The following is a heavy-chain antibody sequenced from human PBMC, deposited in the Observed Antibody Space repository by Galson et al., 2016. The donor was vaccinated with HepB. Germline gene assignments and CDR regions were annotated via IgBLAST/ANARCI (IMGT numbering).Heavy chain of an antibody. D-gene: IGHD5-18*01. V-gene: IGHV3-15*01. CDR1: GFTFSNAW. CDR2: INTNTDGGTT. Sequence: SLRLSCAASGFTFSNAWMSWVRQAPGKGLEWVGRINTNTDGGTTEYAAPVKGRLPISRDDSKNTVDLQMNSLNTEDTAVDYCTLYTYGRLDYWGQGTLVTFAS. J-gene: IGHJ4*02. CDR3: TLYTYGRLDY.